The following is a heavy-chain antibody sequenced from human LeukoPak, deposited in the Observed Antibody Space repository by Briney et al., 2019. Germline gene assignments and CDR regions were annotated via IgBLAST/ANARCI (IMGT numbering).Heavy chain of an antibody. V-gene: IGHV4-31*03. CDR3: ARDGRFPAWFDP. CDR2: IYYSGST. Sequence: SETLSLTCTVSGGSISSGGYYWSWIRQHPGKGLEWIGYIYYSGSTYYNPSLKSRVTISVDTSKNQFSLKLSSVTAADTAVYYCARDGRFPAWFDPWGQGTLVTVSS. D-gene: IGHD3-10*01. CDR1: GGSISSGGYY. J-gene: IGHJ5*02.